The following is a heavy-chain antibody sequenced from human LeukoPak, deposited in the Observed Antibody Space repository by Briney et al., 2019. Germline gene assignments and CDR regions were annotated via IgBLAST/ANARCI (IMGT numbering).Heavy chain of an antibody. Sequence: SVKVSCKASGYTFVDYYLYWVRQAPGQGLEWMGWLNPRSGATSYAQKFQARVTMTRDTSINTAYMELSRLRSDDTAVYYCARDHRRGSTGYDMPADWGQGTLVTVSS. CDR3: ARDHRRGSTGYDMPAD. CDR1: GYTFVDYY. J-gene: IGHJ4*02. D-gene: IGHD5-12*01. CDR2: LNPRSGAT. V-gene: IGHV1-2*02.